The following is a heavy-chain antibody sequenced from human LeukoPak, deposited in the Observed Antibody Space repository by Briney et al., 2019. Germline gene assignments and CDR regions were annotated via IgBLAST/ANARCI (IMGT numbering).Heavy chain of an antibody. CDR3: ARGSGYNRKDFDY. D-gene: IGHD5-12*01. J-gene: IGHJ4*02. CDR1: GGSISSSSYY. Sequence: SETLSLTCTVSGGSISSSSYYWGWIRQPPGKGLEWIGSIYYSGSTYYNPSLKSRVTISVDTSKNQFSLKLSSVTAADTAVYYCARGSGYNRKDFDYWGQGTLVTVSS. V-gene: IGHV4-39*07. CDR2: IYYSGST.